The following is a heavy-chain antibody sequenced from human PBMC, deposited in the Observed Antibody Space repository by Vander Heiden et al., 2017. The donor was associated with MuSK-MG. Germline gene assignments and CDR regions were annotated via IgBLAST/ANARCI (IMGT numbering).Heavy chain of an antibody. CDR2: IRYDGSNK. V-gene: IGHV3-30*02. J-gene: IGHJ1*01. CDR3: LLGSYRAEYFQH. D-gene: IGHD1-26*01. CDR1: GFTFSSYG. Sequence: QVQLVESGGGVVQPGGSLRLSCAASGFTFSSYGMHWVRQAPGKGLEWVAFIRYDGSNKYYADSVKGRFTISRDNSKNTLYLQMNSLRAEDTAVYYCLLGSYRAEYFQHWGQGTLVTVSS.